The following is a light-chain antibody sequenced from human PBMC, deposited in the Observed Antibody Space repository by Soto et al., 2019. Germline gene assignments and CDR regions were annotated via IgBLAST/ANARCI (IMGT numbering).Light chain of an antibody. CDR3: QQYEDLPLT. CDR1: QDIRIY. Sequence: DIQMTQSPSSLSASVGYRVTITCQSSQDIRIYLSWYQLKPGKAPKLLIYDASNLQTGVPSRFSGSGSGTDFTFTISSLQPEDFASYYCQQYEDLPLTFGGGTKVDI. CDR2: DAS. J-gene: IGKJ4*01. V-gene: IGKV1-33*01.